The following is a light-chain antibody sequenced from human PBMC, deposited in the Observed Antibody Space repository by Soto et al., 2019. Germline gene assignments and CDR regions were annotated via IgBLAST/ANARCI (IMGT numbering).Light chain of an antibody. V-gene: IGLV2-14*02. CDR3: FSYTSSSSLL. Sequence: QSALTQPASVSGSPGQSITISCTGTSSDVGGYNLVSWYQQHPGKAPKLVICEVTNRPSGVSSRFSGSKSGNTASLTISGLQAEDEADYYCFSYTSSSSLLFGGGTKLTVL. CDR1: SSDVGGYNL. J-gene: IGLJ2*01. CDR2: EVT.